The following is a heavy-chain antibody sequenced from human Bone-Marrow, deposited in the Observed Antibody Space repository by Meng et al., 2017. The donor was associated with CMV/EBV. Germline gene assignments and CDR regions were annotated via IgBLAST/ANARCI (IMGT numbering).Heavy chain of an antibody. D-gene: IGHD1-26*01. CDR3: ARDRLVLFFMGDYYYGMDV. J-gene: IGHJ6*02. CDR1: GFTFSSYE. CDR2: ISSSGSTI. V-gene: IGHV3-48*03. Sequence: GESLKISCAASGFTFSSYEMNWVRQAPGKGLEWVSYISSSGSTIYYADSVKGRFTISRDNAKNSLYLQMNSLRAEDTAVYYCARDRLVLFFMGDYYYGMDVWGQGTTVTVSS.